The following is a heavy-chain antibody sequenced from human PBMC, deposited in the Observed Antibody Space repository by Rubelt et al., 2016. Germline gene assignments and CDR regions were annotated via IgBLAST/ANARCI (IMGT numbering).Heavy chain of an antibody. CDR1: GGTFSSYA. V-gene: IGHV1-69*04. D-gene: IGHD2-2*01. Sequence: QVQLVQSGAEVKEPGSSVKVSCKASGGTFSSYAISWVRQAAGQGLEWMGRIIPILGIANYAQKFQGRVTITADKSTSTAYMELSSLRSEDTAVYYCARDDCSSTSCSPQGWGQGTLVTVSS. CDR2: IIPILGIA. J-gene: IGHJ4*02. CDR3: ARDDCSSTSCSPQG.